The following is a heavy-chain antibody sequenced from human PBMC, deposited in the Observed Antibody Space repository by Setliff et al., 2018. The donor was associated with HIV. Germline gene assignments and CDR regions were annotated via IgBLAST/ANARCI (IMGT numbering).Heavy chain of an antibody. V-gene: IGHV3-7*03. D-gene: IGHD2-15*01. CDR1: GFSFGDFW. J-gene: IGHJ5*02. CDR2: IKQDGSEK. Sequence: GGSLRLSCAASGFSFGDFWMSWVRQAPGKGLEWVANIKQDGSEKFYGHFVRGRFTISRDNARKTLYLQLNSLRADDTAIYYCVRSRVKVDWFDPWGQGTLVTVSS. CDR3: VRSRVKVDWFDP.